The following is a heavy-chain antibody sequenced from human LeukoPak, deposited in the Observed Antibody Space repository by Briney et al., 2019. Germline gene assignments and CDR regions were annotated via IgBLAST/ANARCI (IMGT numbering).Heavy chain of an antibody. CDR1: GFTFSSYW. CDR3: ASSFSTVDY. V-gene: IGHV3-74*01. Sequence: GGSLRLFCAASGFTFSSYWMHWVRQAPGKGLVWVSRISSDGSNTGYADSVKGRFTISRDNAKNTVYLQMNSLSAEDTAVYYCASSFSTVDYWGQGTLVTVSS. J-gene: IGHJ4*02. D-gene: IGHD3/OR15-3a*01. CDR2: ISSDGSNT.